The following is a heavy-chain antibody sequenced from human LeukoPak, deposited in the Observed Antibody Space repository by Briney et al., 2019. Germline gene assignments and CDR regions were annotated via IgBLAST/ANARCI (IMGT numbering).Heavy chain of an antibody. Sequence: GGSLRLSCAASGFTFSSYSMNWVRQAPGKGLEWVSSISSSSSYIYYADSVKGRFTISRDNAKNSLYLQMNSLRAEDTAVYYCARDPFYYDSSGYYPQYFQHWGQGTLVTVSP. CDR3: ARDPFYYDSSGYYPQYFQH. D-gene: IGHD3-22*01. CDR2: ISSSSSYI. V-gene: IGHV3-21*01. J-gene: IGHJ1*01. CDR1: GFTFSSYS.